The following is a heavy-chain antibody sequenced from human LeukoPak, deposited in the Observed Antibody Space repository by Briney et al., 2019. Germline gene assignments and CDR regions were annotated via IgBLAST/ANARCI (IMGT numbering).Heavy chain of an antibody. CDR2: MFHTGST. D-gene: IGHD2-2*01. CDR1: RASISSPYY. Sequence: SETLSLTCAVSRASISSPYYWAWIPQSPGKGLECIGSMFHTGSTYYNPSLKSRVTISLDTSQNQFSLKMRSVTAADTAVYYCASQISSRTLWFDPWGQGILVSVSS. V-gene: IGHV4-38-2*01. CDR3: ASQISSRTLWFDP. J-gene: IGHJ5*02.